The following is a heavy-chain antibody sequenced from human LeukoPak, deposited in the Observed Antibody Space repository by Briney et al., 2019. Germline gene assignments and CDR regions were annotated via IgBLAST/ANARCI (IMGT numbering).Heavy chain of an antibody. D-gene: IGHD3-16*01. J-gene: IGHJ4*02. CDR1: GGSFSGYY. CDR2: INHSGST. Sequence: SETLSLTCAVYGGSFSGYYWSWIRQPPGKGLEWIGEINHSGSTNYNPSLKSRVTISVDTSKNQFSLKLSSATAADTAVYYCARGLRNFGYWGQGTLVTVSS. V-gene: IGHV4-34*01. CDR3: ARGLRNFGY.